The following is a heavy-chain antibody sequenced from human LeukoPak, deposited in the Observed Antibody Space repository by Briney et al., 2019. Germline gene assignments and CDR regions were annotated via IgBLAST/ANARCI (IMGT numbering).Heavy chain of an antibody. D-gene: IGHD3-16*01. CDR3: AKDGAQGADY. Sequence: GGSLRLSCAASGFSFSSYAMSWVRQAPGKGLEWVSGISGSDGSTYYADSVKGRFTISRDNSKNTLYLQMNSLRAEDMAVYYCAKDGAQGADYWGQGTLVSVSS. J-gene: IGHJ4*02. CDR2: ISGSDGST. CDR1: GFSFSSYA. V-gene: IGHV3-23*01.